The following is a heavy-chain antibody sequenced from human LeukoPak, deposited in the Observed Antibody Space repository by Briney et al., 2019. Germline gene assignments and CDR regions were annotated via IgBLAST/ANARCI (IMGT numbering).Heavy chain of an antibody. J-gene: IGHJ6*03. D-gene: IGHD6-19*01. CDR3: ARGTYSIAVAGTDYYYYMDV. Sequence: SVKVSCKASGGTFSSYAISWVRQAPGQGLEWMGGIIPIFGTANYAQKFQGRVTITADESTSTAYMELSSLRSEDTAVYYCARGTYSIAVAGTDYYYYMDVWGKGTTVTVSS. CDR1: GGTFSSYA. V-gene: IGHV1-69*13. CDR2: IIPIFGTA.